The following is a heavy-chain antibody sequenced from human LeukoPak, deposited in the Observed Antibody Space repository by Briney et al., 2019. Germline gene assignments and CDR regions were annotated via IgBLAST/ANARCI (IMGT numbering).Heavy chain of an antibody. Sequence: PGGSLRLSCAASGFTFSSYWMSWVRQAPGKGLEWVANIKQDGSEKYYMDSVKGRFTISRDNAKNSLYLQMNSLRAEDTAVYYCARERARGLDGSGSSFWGQGTLVTVSS. D-gene: IGHD3-10*01. CDR1: GFTFSSYW. CDR3: ARERARGLDGSGSSF. V-gene: IGHV3-7*01. J-gene: IGHJ4*02. CDR2: IKQDGSEK.